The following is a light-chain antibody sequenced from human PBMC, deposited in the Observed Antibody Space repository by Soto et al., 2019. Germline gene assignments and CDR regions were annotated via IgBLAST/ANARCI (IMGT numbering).Light chain of an antibody. J-gene: IGLJ3*02. CDR3: SSSTTTTSLVV. CDR1: SSDIGDYNY. CDR2: DAS. Sequence: QSALTQPASVSGSPGQSITISCTGTSSDIGDYNYVSWYQQYPGKVPKLVIYDASHRPSGVSNRFSGSKSGNTASLTISGLQAEDEADYYCSSSTTTTSLVVFGGGTQLTVL. V-gene: IGLV2-14*01.